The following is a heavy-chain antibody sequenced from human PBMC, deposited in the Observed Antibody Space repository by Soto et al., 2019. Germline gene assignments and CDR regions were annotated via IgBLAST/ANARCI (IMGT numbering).Heavy chain of an antibody. J-gene: IGHJ4*02. CDR3: ARDQGLNFDY. Sequence: SETLSLTCTVSGGSISSYYWSWIRQPPGKGLEWIGYIYYTGSTNYNPPLKSRVTISVDTSKNQFSLKLSSVTAADTAVYYCARDQGLNFDYWGQGTLVTSPQ. V-gene: IGHV4-59*01. CDR2: IYYTGST. CDR1: GGSISSYY.